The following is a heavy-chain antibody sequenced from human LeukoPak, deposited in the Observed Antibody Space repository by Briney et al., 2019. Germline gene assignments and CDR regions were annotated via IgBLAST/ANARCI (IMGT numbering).Heavy chain of an antibody. CDR2: ISSDGTNK. Sequence: PGRSLRLSCAASGFTFSSYGMHWVRQAPGKGLEWVAVISSDGTNKYYADSVKGRFTISRDNSKSTLYLQMNSLRAEDTAVYHCAKDWATLDYWGQGTLVTVSS. V-gene: IGHV3-30*18. D-gene: IGHD2-15*01. CDR3: AKDWATLDY. J-gene: IGHJ4*02. CDR1: GFTFSSYG.